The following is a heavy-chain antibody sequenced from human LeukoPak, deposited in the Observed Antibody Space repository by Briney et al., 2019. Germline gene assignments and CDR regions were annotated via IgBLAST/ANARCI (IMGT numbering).Heavy chain of an antibody. J-gene: IGHJ4*02. CDR3: TRGGSYFEK. Sequence: GGSLRLSCVGSGYDLKRYSTNWVRQAPGKGLEWISYITSSSSSIFYAASVRGRFTISRDNAMNSMYLQMNSLRDEDTAVYYCTRGGSYFEKWGQGSLVTVTS. D-gene: IGHD3-10*01. CDR1: GYDLKRYS. CDR2: ITSSSSSI. V-gene: IGHV3-48*02.